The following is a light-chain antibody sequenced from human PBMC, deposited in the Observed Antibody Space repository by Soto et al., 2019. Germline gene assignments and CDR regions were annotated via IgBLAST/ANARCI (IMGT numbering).Light chain of an antibody. CDR1: SSDVGSYNL. Sequence: QSALTQPASVSGSPGQSITISCTGTSSDVGSYNLVSWYQQHPGKAPKLMISEVSKRPSGISDRFSGAKSGSKASLTISGLMAEETSDYYCCSYAETSTHTVFGGGTQLTVL. CDR3: CSYAETSTHTV. V-gene: IGLV2-23*02. CDR2: EVS. J-gene: IGLJ7*01.